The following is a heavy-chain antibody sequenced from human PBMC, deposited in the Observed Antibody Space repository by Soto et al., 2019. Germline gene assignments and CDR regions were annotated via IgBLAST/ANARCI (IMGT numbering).Heavy chain of an antibody. Sequence: SETLSLTCTVSGGSISSYYWSWIRQPPGKGLEWIGYIYFSGTTNYNPSLRSRVTISVDTSKNQFSLKLSSVTAADTAVYYCAIHSYGDFDVYYLDYWGQGTLVTVSS. D-gene: IGHD4-17*01. J-gene: IGHJ4*02. V-gene: IGHV4-59*08. CDR1: GGSISSYY. CDR3: AIHSYGDFDVYYLDY. CDR2: IYFSGTT.